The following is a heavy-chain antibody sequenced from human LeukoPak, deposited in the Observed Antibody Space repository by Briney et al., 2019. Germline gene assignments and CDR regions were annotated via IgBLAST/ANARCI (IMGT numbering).Heavy chain of an antibody. CDR3: AKHDYGDGNWFDP. V-gene: IGHV3-66*04. D-gene: IGHD4-17*01. Sequence: GGSLRLSCAASGFTVSSNYMSWVRQAPGKGLEWVSVIYSGGSTYYADSVKGRFTISRDNSKNTLCLQMNSLRAEDTAVYYCAKHDYGDGNWFDPWGQGTLVTVSS. J-gene: IGHJ5*02. CDR2: IYSGGST. CDR1: GFTVSSNY.